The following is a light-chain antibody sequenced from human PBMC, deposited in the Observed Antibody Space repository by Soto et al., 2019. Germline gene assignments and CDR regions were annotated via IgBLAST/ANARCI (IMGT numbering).Light chain of an antibody. CDR2: GAS. CDR1: QSVSSN. J-gene: IGKJ2*01. V-gene: IGKV3-15*01. CDR3: QQYSNWPPLYT. Sequence: EIVMTQFPATLSVSQGERATLSCRASQSVSSNLAWYQQKPGKAPRLLIYGASTRATGIPARFSGSGSGTEFTLTISSLQSEDFAVYYCQQYSNWPPLYTXGQGTXLXI.